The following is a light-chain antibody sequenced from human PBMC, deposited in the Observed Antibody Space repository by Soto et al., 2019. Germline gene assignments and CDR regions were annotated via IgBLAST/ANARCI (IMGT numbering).Light chain of an antibody. CDR3: QQYVSSPFT. Sequence: EIVLTQSPGTLSLSPGGRASLSCRASQSVSPYLAWYQQKPGQAPRLLIYDASTRATGIPDRFSGSASGTDLTLTISRLEPEDFAVYYCQQYVSSPFTFGPGTKVELK. J-gene: IGKJ3*01. CDR1: QSVSPY. V-gene: IGKV3-20*01. CDR2: DAS.